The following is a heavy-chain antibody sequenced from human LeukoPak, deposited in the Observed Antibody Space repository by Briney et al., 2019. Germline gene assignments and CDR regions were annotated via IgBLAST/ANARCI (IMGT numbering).Heavy chain of an antibody. CDR2: ISDSGGST. CDR3: GKAYTSDWYTLFDY. D-gene: IGHD6-19*01. J-gene: IGHJ4*02. V-gene: IGHV3-23*01. Sequence: GGSLRLSCAASGFTFSSYVMSWVRQAPGKGLEWVSTISDSGGSTDYADFVQGRFTISRDNSKNTLYVQMNSLRAEDTAVYYCGKAYTSDWYTLFDYWGQGAPVTVSS. CDR1: GFTFSSYV.